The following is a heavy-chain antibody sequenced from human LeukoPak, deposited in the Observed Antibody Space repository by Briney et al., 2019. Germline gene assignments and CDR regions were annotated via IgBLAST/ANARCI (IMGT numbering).Heavy chain of an antibody. J-gene: IGHJ5*02. CDR3: ARAERRYWFDP. V-gene: IGHV4-59*01. CDR1: GGSISSDY. Sequence: SETLSLTCTVSGGSISSDYWSWIRQPPGKGLEWIGYMYYSGSTNYNPSLKSRVTISGDTSKNQFSLKLSSVTAADTAVYYCARAERRYWFDPWGQGTLVTVSS. CDR2: MYYSGST. D-gene: IGHD1-1*01.